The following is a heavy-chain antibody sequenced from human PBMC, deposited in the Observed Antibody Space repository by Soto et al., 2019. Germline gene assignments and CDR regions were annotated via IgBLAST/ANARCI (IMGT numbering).Heavy chain of an antibody. D-gene: IGHD6-6*01. V-gene: IGHV4-34*01. Sequence: QVQLEQWGAGLLEPSETLSLTCVVSGDSFDSFSGDHWNWIRQPPGKGLEWIGEVSHSGDTNYNPSLKPRVAMSLDTSKRDFSLRLTSLTAADTAVYYCARSQYSSSYYYAFDVWGQGTSVTVSS. CDR3: ARSQYSSSYYYAFDV. J-gene: IGHJ3*01. CDR1: GDSFDSFSGDH. CDR2: VSHSGDT.